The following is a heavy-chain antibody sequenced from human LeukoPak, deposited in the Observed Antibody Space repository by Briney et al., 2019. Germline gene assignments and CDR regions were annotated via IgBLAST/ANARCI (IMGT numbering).Heavy chain of an antibody. Sequence: GASVKVSCKASGYTFTGYYMHWVRQAPGQGLEWMGWINPNSGGTNYAQKFQGRVTMTRDASISTAYMELSRLRSDDTAVYYCARGPSVRNWNYVRSLVHYYYGMDVWGQGTTVTVSS. J-gene: IGHJ6*02. CDR1: GYTFTGYY. CDR2: INPNSGGT. D-gene: IGHD1-7*01. V-gene: IGHV1-2*02. CDR3: ARGPSVRNWNYVRSLVHYYYGMDV.